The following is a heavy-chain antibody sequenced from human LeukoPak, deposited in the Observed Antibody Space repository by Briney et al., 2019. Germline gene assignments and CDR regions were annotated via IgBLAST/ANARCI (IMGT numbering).Heavy chain of an antibody. CDR2: IKQDGSEK. CDR3: ARDEFWFLYYFDY. D-gene: IGHD3-10*01. V-gene: IGHV3-7*03. Sequence: GGSLRLSCAASGFTFSSYWMSWVRQAPGKGLEWVANIKQDGSEKYYVDSVKGRFTISRDNAKNSLYLLMNSLGAEDTAVYYCARDEFWFLYYFDYWGQGTLVTVSS. CDR1: GFTFSSYW. J-gene: IGHJ4*02.